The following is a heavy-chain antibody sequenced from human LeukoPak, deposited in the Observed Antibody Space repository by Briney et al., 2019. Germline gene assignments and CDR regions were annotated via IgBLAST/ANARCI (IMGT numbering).Heavy chain of an antibody. CDR1: GFTFSSYW. CDR3: ARDDCSSISCYHNWFDP. Sequence: PGGSLRLSCAASGFTFSSYWMGWVRQAPGRGLEWVANIKQDGSEKYYVDSVKGRFTISRDNAKNSLYLQMNSLRAEDTAVYCCARDDCSSISCYHNWFDPWGQGTLVTVSS. V-gene: IGHV3-7*01. J-gene: IGHJ5*02. CDR2: IKQDGSEK. D-gene: IGHD2-2*01.